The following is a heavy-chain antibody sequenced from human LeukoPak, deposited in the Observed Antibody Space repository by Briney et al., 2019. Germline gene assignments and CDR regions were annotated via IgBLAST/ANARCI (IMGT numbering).Heavy chain of an antibody. CDR2: IRYDGSNK. CDR1: GFTFSDYY. D-gene: IGHD2-2*01. J-gene: IGHJ4*02. CDR3: AKDKCSSTSCYPNYFDY. Sequence: PGGSLRLSCAASGFTFSDYYMSWIRQAPGKGLEWVAFIRYDGSNKYYADSVKGRFTISRDNSKNTLYLQMNSLRAEDTAVYYCAKDKCSSTSCYPNYFDYWGQGTLVTVSS. V-gene: IGHV3-30*02.